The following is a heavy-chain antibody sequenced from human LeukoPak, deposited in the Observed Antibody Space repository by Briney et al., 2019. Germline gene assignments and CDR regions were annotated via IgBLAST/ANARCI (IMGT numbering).Heavy chain of an antibody. Sequence: GGSLRLSCAASGFTFDDYAMHWVRQAPGKGLEWVSSISSSSSYIYYADSVKGRFTISRDNAKNSLYLQMNSLRAEDTAVYYCARADCSSTSCYVYYYGMDVWGQGTTVTVSS. V-gene: IGHV3-21*01. CDR2: ISSSSSYI. J-gene: IGHJ6*02. D-gene: IGHD2-2*01. CDR3: ARADCSSTSCYVYYYGMDV. CDR1: GFTFDDYA.